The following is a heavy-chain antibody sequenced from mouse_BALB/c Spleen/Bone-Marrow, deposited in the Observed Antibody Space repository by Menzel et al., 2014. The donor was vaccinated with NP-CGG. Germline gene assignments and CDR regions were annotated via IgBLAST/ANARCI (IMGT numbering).Heavy chain of an antibody. CDR3: ARRATTVVATDY. CDR2: INPSNGRT. D-gene: IGHD1-1*01. Sequence: QVQLKESGAELVKPGASVKLSRKASGYTFTSYWMYWVKQRPGQGLEWIGEINPSNGRTNYNEKFKSKATLTVDKSSSTAYMQLSSLTSEDSAVYYCARRATTVVATDYWGQGTTLTVSS. J-gene: IGHJ2*01. CDR1: GYTFTSYW. V-gene: IGHV1S81*02.